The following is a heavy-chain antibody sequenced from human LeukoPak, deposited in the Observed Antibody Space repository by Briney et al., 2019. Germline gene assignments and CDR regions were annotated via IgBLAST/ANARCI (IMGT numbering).Heavy chain of an antibody. V-gene: IGHV2-70*11. J-gene: IGHJ3*02. Sequence: SGPALVKPTQTLTLTCTLSGFSLSTSGMCVSWIRRPPGKALEWLARIDWDDDKYYSTSLKTRLTISKDTSKNQVVLTMTNMDPLDTATYYCARIRRTTVVTAGAFDIWGQGTMVTVSS. D-gene: IGHD4-23*01. CDR2: IDWDDDK. CDR1: GFSLSTSGMC. CDR3: ARIRRTTVVTAGAFDI.